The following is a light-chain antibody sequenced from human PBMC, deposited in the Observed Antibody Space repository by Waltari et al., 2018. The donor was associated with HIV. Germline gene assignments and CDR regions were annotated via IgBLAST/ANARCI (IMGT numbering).Light chain of an antibody. J-gene: IGLJ3*02. CDR3: QSYDGTNWV. Sequence: NFVLTQPHSVSESPGKTVIIPCTRSSGSIGSAYVQWYQQRPGSSPSTVIYADYQRPSGVPYRCAGSVDSSSSSASLTIAGLRADDEADYYCQSYDGTNWVCGGGTKLTVL. CDR1: SGSIGSAY. CDR2: ADY. V-gene: IGLV6-57*01.